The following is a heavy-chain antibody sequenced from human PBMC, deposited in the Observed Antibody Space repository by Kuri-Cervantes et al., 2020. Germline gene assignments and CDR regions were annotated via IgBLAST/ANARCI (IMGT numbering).Heavy chain of an antibody. CDR1: GYTFTGYY. Sequence: ASVKVSCKASGYTFTGYYMHWVRQAPGQGLEWMGWINPNSGGTNYAQKFQGRVTMTRDTSTSAVYMELSSLRSEDTAVYYCAREESRATYYYDSSGLCFDYWGQGTLVTVSS. D-gene: IGHD3-22*01. CDR3: AREESRATYYYDSSGLCFDY. V-gene: IGHV1-2*02. J-gene: IGHJ4*02. CDR2: INPNSGGT.